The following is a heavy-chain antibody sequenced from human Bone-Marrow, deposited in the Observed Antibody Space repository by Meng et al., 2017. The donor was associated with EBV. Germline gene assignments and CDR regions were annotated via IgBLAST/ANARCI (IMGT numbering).Heavy chain of an antibody. CDR1: GFPFSRYW. CDR2: LNEDGGVT. J-gene: IGHJ4*02. D-gene: IGHD1-14*01. V-gene: IGHV3-74*01. Sequence: GQVVESVGAFVQPGGYLRLSWAASGFPFSRYWMHWVRQAPGQGLMWVSRLNEDGGVTDYADSVKGRFTISRDNARNTLYLQMNNLRAEDTATYFCSKDLAGADDYWGQGTLVTGSS. CDR3: SKDLAGADDY.